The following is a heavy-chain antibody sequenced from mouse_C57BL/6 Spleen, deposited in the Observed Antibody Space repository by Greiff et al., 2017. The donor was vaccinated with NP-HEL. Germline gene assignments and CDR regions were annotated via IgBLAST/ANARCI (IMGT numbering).Heavy chain of an antibody. J-gene: IGHJ1*03. D-gene: IGHD1-1*01. V-gene: IGHV1-55*01. CDR1: GYTFTSYW. Sequence: VKLQQPGAELVKPGASVKMSCKASGYTFTSYWITWVKQRPGQGLEWIGDIYPGSGSTNYNEKFKSKATLTVDTSSSTAYMQLSSLTSEDSAVYYCARRSITTVDSWYFDVWGTGTTVTVSS. CDR3: ARRSITTVDSWYFDV. CDR2: IYPGSGST.